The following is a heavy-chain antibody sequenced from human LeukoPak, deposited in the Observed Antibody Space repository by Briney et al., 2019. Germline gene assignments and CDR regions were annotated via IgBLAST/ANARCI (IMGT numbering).Heavy chain of an antibody. CDR3: ARCMVLSQGWCNWFSP. J-gene: IGHJ5*02. CDR1: GFDPTTYA. Sequence: GGSLRLSCAAAGFDPTTYAMTWVRQAPAKGLEWVSSIRIGGGGTCYADSVKGRFTISRDNSENTLHLQMNNLRVEDTARYFCARCMVLSQGWCNWFSPWGQGTLVTVSS. V-gene: IGHV3-23*01. CDR2: IRIGGGGT. D-gene: IGHD6-13*01.